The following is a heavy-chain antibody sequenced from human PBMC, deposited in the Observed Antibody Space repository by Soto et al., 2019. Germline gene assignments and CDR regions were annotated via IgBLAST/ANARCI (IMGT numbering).Heavy chain of an antibody. CDR2: INTHNGNT. D-gene: IGHD3-10*01. J-gene: IGHJ6*02. Sequence: GASVKVSCKASGYTFTTYGISWVRQAPGEGLEWLGWINTHNGNTNYAQNLQGRVFMTADTSTNTAYMELRSLRSDDTAIYYCTREGSAPYYYYAMDAWGQRTTVTGSS. V-gene: IGHV1-18*01. CDR3: TREGSAPYYYYAMDA. CDR1: GYTFTTYG.